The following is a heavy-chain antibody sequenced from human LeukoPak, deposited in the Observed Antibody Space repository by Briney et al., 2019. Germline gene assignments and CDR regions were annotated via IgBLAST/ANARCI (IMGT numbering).Heavy chain of an antibody. V-gene: IGHV3-49*03. J-gene: IGHJ6*03. D-gene: IGHD2-2*01. CDR3: SRVERSSINNYYCYMAV. CDR2: SRSRAHGGTT. Sequence: GGSLRLSCTAFGFTFGENAMIWFRQSPGKGLEWVSLSRSRAHGGTTEYAASVMGRFTMSRDDSKNIAYLQMNSLETEDTAVYYCSRVERSSINNYYCYMAVWAKGPRSPSP. CDR1: GFTFGENA.